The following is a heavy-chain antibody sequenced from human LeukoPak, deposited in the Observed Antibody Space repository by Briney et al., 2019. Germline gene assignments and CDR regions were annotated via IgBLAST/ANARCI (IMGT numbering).Heavy chain of an antibody. CDR2: IIDTCGLT. CDR3: GNAHTGTYRFDY. CDR1: GFTFTRYA. Sequence: GGSLRLSCAASGFTFTRYAMSWVRQAPGKGLEWVSTIIDTCGLTFYAHYVKGRFTISRDDSKNTPYLQMNSLRADDTVLYYWGNAHTGTYRFDYWGQGTLVTVSS. V-gene: IGHV3-23*01. D-gene: IGHD3-10*01. J-gene: IGHJ4*02.